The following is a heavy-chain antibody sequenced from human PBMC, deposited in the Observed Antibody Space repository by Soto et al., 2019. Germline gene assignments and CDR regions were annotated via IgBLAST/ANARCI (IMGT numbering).Heavy chain of an antibody. CDR2: MSFDGNHQ. Sequence: QVHLVESGGGVVQPGGSLRLSCAASGFTINRNDMYWVRQAPGKGLEWVAVMSFDGNHQHYADSVKGRFTISRDNSKNTLSLEMNSLRRDDTAVYYCASCERFPRVGVDYYALDVWGQGTPVIVSS. CDR1: GFTINRND. D-gene: IGHD1-1*01. V-gene: IGHV3-30*03. J-gene: IGHJ6*02. CDR3: ASCERFPRVGVDYYALDV.